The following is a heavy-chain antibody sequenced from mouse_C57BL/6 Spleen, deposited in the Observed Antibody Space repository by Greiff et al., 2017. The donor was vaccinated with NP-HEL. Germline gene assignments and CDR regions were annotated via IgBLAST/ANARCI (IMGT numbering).Heavy chain of an antibody. Sequence: VQLQQPGAELVKPGASVKLSCKASGYTFTSYWMQWVKPRPGQGLEWIGEIDPSDSYTNYNQKFKGKATLTVDTSASTAYMQLSSLTSEDSAVYYCARSRHYDGYPFDDWGKGTTLTVSS. CDR2: IDPSDSYT. CDR1: GYTFTSYW. CDR3: ARSRHYDGYPFDD. V-gene: IGHV1-50*01. D-gene: IGHD2-3*01. J-gene: IGHJ2*01.